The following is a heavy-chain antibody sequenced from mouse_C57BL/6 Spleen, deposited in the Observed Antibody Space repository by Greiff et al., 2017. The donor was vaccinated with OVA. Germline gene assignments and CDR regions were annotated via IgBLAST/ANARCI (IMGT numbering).Heavy chain of an antibody. V-gene: IGHV2-2*01. CDR2: IWSGGST. D-gene: IGHD2-1*01. Sequence: VHLVESGPGLVQPSQSLSITCTVSGFSLTSYGVHWVRQSPGKGLEWLGVIWSGGSTDYNAAFISRLSISKDNSKSQVFFKMNSLQADDTAIYYCASDLLRGYFDYWGQGTTLTVSS. J-gene: IGHJ2*01. CDR3: ASDLLRGYFDY. CDR1: GFSLTSYG.